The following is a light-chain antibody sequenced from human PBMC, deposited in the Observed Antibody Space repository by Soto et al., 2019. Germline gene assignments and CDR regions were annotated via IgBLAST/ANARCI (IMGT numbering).Light chain of an antibody. V-gene: IGKV3-15*01. CDR3: QQYNNWPRT. J-gene: IGKJ2*01. CDR2: VTS. Sequence: EIVMTQSPATLSVSPGERATLSCRASQSVSSNLAWYQQKPGQAPGLLIYVTSTRATGIPARFSGSGSGTEFNLTISSLQSEDFAVYHCQQYNNWPRTFGQGTKVDIK. CDR1: QSVSSN.